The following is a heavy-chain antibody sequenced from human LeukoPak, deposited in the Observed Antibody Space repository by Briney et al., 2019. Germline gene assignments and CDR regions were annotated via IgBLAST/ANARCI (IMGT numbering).Heavy chain of an antibody. CDR1: GGSISSSSYY. CDR2: IYYSGST. CDR3: ARLLFRGGVGALDY. Sequence: SETLSLTCTVSGGSISSSSYYWGWIRQPPGKGLEWIGSIYYSGSTYYNPSLKSRVTISVDTSKNQFSLKLSSVTAADTAVYYCARLLFRGGVGALDYWGQGTLVTVSS. D-gene: IGHD1-26*01. J-gene: IGHJ4*02. V-gene: IGHV4-39*07.